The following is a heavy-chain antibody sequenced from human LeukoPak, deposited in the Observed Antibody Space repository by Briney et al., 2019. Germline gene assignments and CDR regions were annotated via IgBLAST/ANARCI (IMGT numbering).Heavy chain of an antibody. CDR2: INTSGGTT. J-gene: IGHJ4*02. CDR3: AKGLISTWYDY. D-gene: IGHD6-13*01. CDR1: GFTFSSYA. V-gene: IGHV3-23*01. Sequence: GGSLRLSCAASGFTFSSYAMSWVRQAPGKGLEWVSVINTSGGTTYYADSVKGRFTIPRDNSKNTLFLQMNSLRAEDTAVYYCAKGLISTWYDYWGQGTLVTVSS.